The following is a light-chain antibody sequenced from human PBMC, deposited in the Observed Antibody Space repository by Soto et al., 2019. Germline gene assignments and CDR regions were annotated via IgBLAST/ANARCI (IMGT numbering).Light chain of an antibody. CDR1: SSNIGAGYH. CDR3: QSYDGSLSGSVV. J-gene: IGLJ3*02. CDR2: GNS. V-gene: IGLV1-40*01. Sequence: QSVLTQPPSVSGAPGQRVTISCTGSSSNIGAGYHVHWYQQLPGTAPKLLIYGNSNRPSGVPDRFSGSKSGTSASLAITGLQAEDEADYYCQSYDGSLSGSVVFGGGTKLTVL.